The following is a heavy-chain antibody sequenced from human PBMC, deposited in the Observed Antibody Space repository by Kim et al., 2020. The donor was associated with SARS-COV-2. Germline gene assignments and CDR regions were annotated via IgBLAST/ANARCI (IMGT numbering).Heavy chain of an antibody. D-gene: IGHD1-26*01. Sequence: GGSLRLSCAASGFTFSSYEMNWVRQAPGKGLEWVSYISSGGSIISYADSVKGRFTISRDNAENSVYLQMIRLRAEDTALYYCARVGATPDAFDIWGQGTMVTVSS. CDR1: GFTFSSYE. V-gene: IGHV3-48*03. J-gene: IGHJ3*02. CDR2: ISSGGSII. CDR3: ARVGATPDAFDI.